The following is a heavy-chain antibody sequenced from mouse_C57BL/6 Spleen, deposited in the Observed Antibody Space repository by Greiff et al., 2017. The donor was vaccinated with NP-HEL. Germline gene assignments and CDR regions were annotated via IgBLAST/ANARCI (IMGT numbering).Heavy chain of an antibody. CDR2: ISSGGSYT. CDR3: ARDYGSRTWFAY. Sequence: EVQVVESGGDLVKPGGSLKLSCAASGFTFSSYGMSWVRQTPDKRLEWVATISSGGSYTYYPDSVKGRFTISRDNAKNTLYLQMSSLKSEDTAMYYCARDYGSRTWFAYWGQGTLVTVSA. CDR1: GFTFSSYG. J-gene: IGHJ3*01. D-gene: IGHD1-1*01. V-gene: IGHV5-6*01.